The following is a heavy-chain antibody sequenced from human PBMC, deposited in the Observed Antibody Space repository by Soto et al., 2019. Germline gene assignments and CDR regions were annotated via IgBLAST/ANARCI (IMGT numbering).Heavy chain of an antibody. D-gene: IGHD5-18*01. V-gene: IGHV3-48*03. CDR2: ISGTGSDK. Sequence: EGQLVESGGGLFQPGGSLRLSCSASGFTFRAHEMNWVRQTPGQGLEWVSSISGTGSDKHYADSVKGRFRVFRDNDKNSLSLHMNSLTVDDTAVYYCARHGTCGYPYGSGRCGLDLWGQGTTVTVS. CDR3: ARHGTCGYPYGSGRCGLDL. CDR1: GFTFRAHE. J-gene: IGHJ6*02.